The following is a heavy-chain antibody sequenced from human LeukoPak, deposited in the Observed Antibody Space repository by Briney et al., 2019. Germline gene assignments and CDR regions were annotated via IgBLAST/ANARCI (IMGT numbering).Heavy chain of an antibody. V-gene: IGHV3-21*04. CDR2: ISSSSSYI. J-gene: IGHJ6*02. CDR3: AKDIGSSTSPYYYGMDV. Sequence: GGSLRLSCAASGFTFSSYSMNLVRQAPWKGLEWVSSISSSSSYIYYADSVKGRFTISRDNAKNSLYLQMNSLRAEDTALYYCAKDIGSSTSPYYYGMDVWGQGTTVTVSS. D-gene: IGHD2-2*01. CDR1: GFTFSSYS.